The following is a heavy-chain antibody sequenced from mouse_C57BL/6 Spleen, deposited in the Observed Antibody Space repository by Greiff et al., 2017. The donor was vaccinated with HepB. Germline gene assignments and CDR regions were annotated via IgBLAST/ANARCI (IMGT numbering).Heavy chain of an antibody. V-gene: IGHV1-39*01. CDR2: INPNYGTT. CDR1: GYSFTDYN. J-gene: IGHJ2*01. CDR3: ARSRITTGVPYFDY. Sequence: EVQLQQSGPELVKPGASVKISCKASGYSFTDYNMNWVKQSNGKSLEWIGVINPNYGTTNYNQKFKGKATLTVDQSSSTAYMQLNSLTSEDSAVYYWARSRITTGVPYFDYWGQGTTLTVSS. D-gene: IGHD1-1*01.